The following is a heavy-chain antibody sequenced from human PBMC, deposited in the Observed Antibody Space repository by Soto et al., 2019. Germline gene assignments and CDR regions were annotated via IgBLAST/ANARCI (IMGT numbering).Heavy chain of an antibody. V-gene: IGHV3-23*01. CDR2: ISGSDGST. Sequence: PGGSLRLSCAASGFTFSRYAMNWVRQAPGKGLKWVSVISGSDGSTYYTDSVKGRFTISRDNSKNTLNLKMNSLRAEDTAVYSCARRSSSWYFDYWGQGP. D-gene: IGHD6-13*01. J-gene: IGHJ4*02. CDR1: GFTFSRYA. CDR3: ARRSSSWYFDY.